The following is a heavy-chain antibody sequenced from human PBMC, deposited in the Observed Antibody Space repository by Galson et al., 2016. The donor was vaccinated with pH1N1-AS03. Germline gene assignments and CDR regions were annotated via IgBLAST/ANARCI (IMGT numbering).Heavy chain of an antibody. CDR3: AKGDDFWSGYSPNYYYCMDV. Sequence: SLRLSCAASGFSFSTYAMTWVRQAPGKGLEWVSGISGSGGTTYYAESVKGRSAISRDNSKNTLYLLMHSLRAEETAVYYWAKGDDFWSGYSPNYYYCMDVWGKGTTVTVSS. CDR2: ISGSGGTT. J-gene: IGHJ6*03. CDR1: GFSFSTYA. D-gene: IGHD3-3*01. V-gene: IGHV3-23*01.